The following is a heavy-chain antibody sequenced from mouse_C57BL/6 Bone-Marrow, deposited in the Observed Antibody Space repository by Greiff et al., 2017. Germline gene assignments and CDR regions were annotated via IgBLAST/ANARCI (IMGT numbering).Heavy chain of an antibody. CDR1: GFNIKDDY. CDR2: IDPENGDT. J-gene: IGHJ3*01. D-gene: IGHD2-3*01. CDR3: TTFDGYYVAWFAY. Sequence: VQLKESGAELVRPGASVKLSCTASGFNIKDDYMHWVQQRPEQGLEWIGWIDPENGDTEYASKFQGKATITADTSSNTAYLQLSSLTSEDTAVYYCTTFDGYYVAWFAYWGQGTLVTVSA. V-gene: IGHV14-4*01.